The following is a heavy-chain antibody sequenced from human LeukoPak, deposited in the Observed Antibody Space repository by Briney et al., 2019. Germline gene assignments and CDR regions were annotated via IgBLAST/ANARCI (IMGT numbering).Heavy chain of an antibody. CDR2: VYTSGNI. CDR3: ARDNPAGP. CDR1: GGSISGYS. V-gene: IGHV4-4*07. J-gene: IGHJ5*02. Sequence: SETLSLTCTVSGGSISGYSWSWIRQSAAKGLEWIGRVYTSGNINYNPSFKSRVTMSIDTSKKQFSLKLYSVTVADTAEYYCARDNPAGPWGQGTLVTVSS. D-gene: IGHD1-14*01.